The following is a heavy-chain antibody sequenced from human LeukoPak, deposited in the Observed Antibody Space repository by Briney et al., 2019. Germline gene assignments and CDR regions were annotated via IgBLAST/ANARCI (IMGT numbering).Heavy chain of an antibody. CDR1: GYTFTSYG. CDR3: ARGPHYYDSSGLDY. D-gene: IGHD3-22*01. CDR2: VSAYNGNT. V-gene: IGHV1-18*01. Sequence: ASVKVSCKASGYTFTSYGISWVRQAPGQGLEWMGWVSAYNGNTNYAQKLQGRVTMTTDTSTSTAYMELRSLRSDDTAVYYCARGPHYYDSSGLDYWGQGTLVTVSS. J-gene: IGHJ4*02.